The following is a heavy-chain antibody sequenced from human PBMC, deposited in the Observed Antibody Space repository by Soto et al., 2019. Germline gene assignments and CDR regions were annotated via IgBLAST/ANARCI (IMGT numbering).Heavy chain of an antibody. CDR1: GVTFNNYP. J-gene: IGHJ6*02. V-gene: IGHV1-46*02. CDR2: INPSGGST. D-gene: IGHD3-22*01. CDR3: ARDRSDYYDSSGYYNEYYGMDV. Sequence: ASLKVSCKASGVTFNNYPISWVRQAPGQGPEWMGIINPSGGSTSYAQKFQGRVTMTRDTSTSTVYMELSSLRSEDTAVYYCARDRSDYYDSSGYYNEYYGMDVWGQGTTVTVSS.